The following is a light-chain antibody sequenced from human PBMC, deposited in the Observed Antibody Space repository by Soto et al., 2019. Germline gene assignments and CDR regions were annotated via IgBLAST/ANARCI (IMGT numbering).Light chain of an antibody. J-gene: IGKJ4*01. CDR3: QQRSNWPMT. Sequence: EVVLTQSPATLSLSPGERATLSCRASQSVSSFLAWYQQRPGQGPRLLIYDASNRATGIPARFSGGGSGTDFTLTISSLEPEDFAIYYCQQRSNWPMTFGGGTKVEIK. CDR1: QSVSSF. CDR2: DAS. V-gene: IGKV3-11*01.